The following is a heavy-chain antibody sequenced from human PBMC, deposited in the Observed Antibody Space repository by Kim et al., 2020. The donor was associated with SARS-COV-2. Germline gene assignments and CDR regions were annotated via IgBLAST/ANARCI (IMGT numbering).Heavy chain of an antibody. D-gene: IGHD2-15*01. Sequence: GSLRLSCAASGITFSAYGMHWVRQAPGKGLEWVAVIWYDGSNKYYADSVKGRFTISRDNSKNTLYLQMNSLRAEDTAVYYCASDEYCSGGSCSPPRYYYMDVWGKGTTVTVSS. V-gene: IGHV3-33*01. CDR1: GITFSAYG. J-gene: IGHJ6*03. CDR3: ASDEYCSGGSCSPPRYYYMDV. CDR2: IWYDGSNK.